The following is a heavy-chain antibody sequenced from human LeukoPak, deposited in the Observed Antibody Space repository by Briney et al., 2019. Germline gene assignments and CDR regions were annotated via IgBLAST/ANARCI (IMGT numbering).Heavy chain of an antibody. Sequence: PGRSLRLSWAASGFTFDDYAMHWVRQAPGKGLEWVSGISWNSGSIGYADSVKGRFTISRDNAKNSLYLQMNSLRAEDTALYYCAKSSVAGTWWFDPWGQGTLVTVSS. D-gene: IGHD6-19*01. J-gene: IGHJ5*02. CDR1: GFTFDDYA. V-gene: IGHV3-9*01. CDR2: ISWNSGSI. CDR3: AKSSVAGTWWFDP.